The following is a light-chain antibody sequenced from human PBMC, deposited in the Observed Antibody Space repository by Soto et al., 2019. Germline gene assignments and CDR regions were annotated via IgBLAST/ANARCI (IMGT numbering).Light chain of an antibody. CDR1: QSVSSSY. CDR3: QQYNSWPRT. Sequence: EIVLTQSPGTLSLSPGERATLSCRASQSVSSSYLAWYQQKPGQAPRLLIYGASSRATGIPDRFSGSGSGTDFTLTISSLQSEDLEVYFCQQYNSWPRTFGQGTRLDIK. J-gene: IGKJ5*01. V-gene: IGKV3-20*01. CDR2: GAS.